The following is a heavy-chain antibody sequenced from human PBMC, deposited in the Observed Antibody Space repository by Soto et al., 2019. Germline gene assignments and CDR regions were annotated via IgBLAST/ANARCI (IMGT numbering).Heavy chain of an antibody. J-gene: IGHJ3*02. CDR3: ARDCTYCGGDTGREAFDI. Sequence: QVRLEQSGADVKTPGASVKVSCQASGYTFNIYAIHWVRQAPGQRPEWMGWMNAGNGNTEYSPKLHGRVTMTRDRYACAAYMELGGLTSEDTAVYYCARDCTYCGGDTGREAFDIWGQGTMVTVS. D-gene: IGHD2-21*01. CDR2: MNAGNGNT. CDR1: GYTFNIYA. V-gene: IGHV1-3*01.